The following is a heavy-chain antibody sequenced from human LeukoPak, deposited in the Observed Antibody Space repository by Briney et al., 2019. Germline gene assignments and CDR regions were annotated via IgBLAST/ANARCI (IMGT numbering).Heavy chain of an antibody. V-gene: IGHV4-39*01. CDR2: LYHTGST. CDR1: GGSISTSSYY. Sequence: SETLSLTCTVSGGSISTSSYYWGWIRQPPGKGLGWIGSLYHTGSTYYNPSLKSRVNISVDTSKNQFSLKLNSVTAADTAVYYCARQADFALVEMATIMFDYWGQGTLVTVSS. D-gene: IGHD5-24*01. CDR3: ARQADFALVEMATIMFDY. J-gene: IGHJ4*02.